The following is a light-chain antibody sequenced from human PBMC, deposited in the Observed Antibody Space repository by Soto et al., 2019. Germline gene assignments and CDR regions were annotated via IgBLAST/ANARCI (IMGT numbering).Light chain of an antibody. Sequence: HSVLTQPPSVSGAPGQRVTISCTRSSSNIGSTYDVQWYQQLPGTAPKLLIHGNTDRPSGVPDRFSGSKSGTSASLAITGLQADDEADYYCQSYDDSLSVHYVFGTGTKVTVL. CDR2: GNT. V-gene: IGLV1-40*01. J-gene: IGLJ1*01. CDR3: QSYDDSLSVHYV. CDR1: SSNIGSTYD.